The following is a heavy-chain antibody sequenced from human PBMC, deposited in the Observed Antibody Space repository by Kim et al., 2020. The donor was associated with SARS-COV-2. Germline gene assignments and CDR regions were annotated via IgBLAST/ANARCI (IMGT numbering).Heavy chain of an antibody. CDR1: GFSFSDHY. V-gene: IGHV3-72*01. CDR2: SRNNARRYTT. CDR3: APTEQSNFDY. J-gene: IGHJ4*02. Sequence: GGSLRLSCAASGFSFSDHYMNWVRQAPGKGLEWVARSRNNARRYTTEYAASGTGRFTISRDDSGNSLYRPMNSLKSEDTAVYYCAPTEQSNFDYRVQGTLVTVSS.